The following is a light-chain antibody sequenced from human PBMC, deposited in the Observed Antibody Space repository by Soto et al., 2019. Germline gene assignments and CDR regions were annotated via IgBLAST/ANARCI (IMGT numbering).Light chain of an antibody. CDR3: QQYDTYWT. J-gene: IGKJ1*01. V-gene: IGKV1-5*01. CDR1: QSILSW. Sequence: DIQMTQSPSTLSASVGDRVTITCRASQSILSWLAWYQHKPGKAPKLLIYDASSLESGVPSRFSGSRSGTEFTLTISSLQPDDIATDYCQQYDTYWTSGQGTKVEI. CDR2: DAS.